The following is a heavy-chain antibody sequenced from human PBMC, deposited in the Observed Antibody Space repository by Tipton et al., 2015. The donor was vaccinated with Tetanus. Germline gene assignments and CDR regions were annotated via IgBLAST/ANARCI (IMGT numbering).Heavy chain of an antibody. J-gene: IGHJ6*02. CDR3: ARDRGDCIYYGTDV. D-gene: IGHD2-21*01. Sequence: QLVQSGAEMKKPGASVKVSCTASGYTFTNYYIYWVRQAPGQGLEWMGWIDPNSGGTVYAQKFQGRVTMTRDTSISTAYMELRSLRSDDTAVYYCARDRGDCIYYGTDVWGPGTTVTVS. CDR2: IDPNSGGT. CDR1: GYTFTNYY. V-gene: IGHV1-2*02.